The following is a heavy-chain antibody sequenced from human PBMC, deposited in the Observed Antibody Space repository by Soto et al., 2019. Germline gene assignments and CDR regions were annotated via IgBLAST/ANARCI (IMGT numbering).Heavy chain of an antibody. D-gene: IGHD6-13*01. Sequence: EVQLVNSGGGLVQPGGSLRLSCAASGFTFSSYWMSWVRQAPGKGLEWVANIKPDESERHYVDSVKGRFTISRDNPKNSLYLQMNNLGAEDTAIYYCARDTAAAGEFFDYWGQGTLVTVSS. V-gene: IGHV3-7*01. CDR1: GFTFSSYW. CDR2: IKPDESER. CDR3: ARDTAAAGEFFDY. J-gene: IGHJ4*02.